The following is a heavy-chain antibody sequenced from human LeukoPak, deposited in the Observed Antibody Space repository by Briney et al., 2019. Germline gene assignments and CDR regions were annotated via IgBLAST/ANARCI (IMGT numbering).Heavy chain of an antibody. Sequence: PSETLSLTCSVSGVSISSSNSYWGWIRQPPGKGLEWIGSIYYTGNTYYNASLKSRVTISVDTSKNQFSLKLSSVTAADTAVYYCARDYQLVYYYDSSGLNWFDPWGQGTLVTVSS. CDR3: ARDYQLVYYYDSSGLNWFDP. D-gene: IGHD3-22*01. CDR2: IYYTGNT. CDR1: GVSISSSNSY. V-gene: IGHV4-39*07. J-gene: IGHJ5*02.